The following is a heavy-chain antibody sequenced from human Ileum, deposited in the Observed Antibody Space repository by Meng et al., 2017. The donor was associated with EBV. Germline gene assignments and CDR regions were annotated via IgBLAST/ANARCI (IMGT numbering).Heavy chain of an antibody. J-gene: IGHJ5*02. Sequence: QAQLVQSGAEVKKPGASVKVPCKASGYTFTSYGISWVRQAPGQGLEWMGWISAYNGNTNDAQKLQGRVTMTTDTSTSTAYMELRSLRSDDTAVYYCARNRPRGVATGANWFDPWGQGTLVTVSS. CDR1: GYTFTSYG. D-gene: IGHD5-12*01. CDR2: ISAYNGNT. CDR3: ARNRPRGVATGANWFDP. V-gene: IGHV1-18*01.